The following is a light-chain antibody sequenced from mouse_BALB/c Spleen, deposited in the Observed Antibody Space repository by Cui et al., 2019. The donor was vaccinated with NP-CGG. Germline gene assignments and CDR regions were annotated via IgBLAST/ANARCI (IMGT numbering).Light chain of an antibody. Sequence: QAVWTLESALTTSPGETVTLTCRSSTGTVTTSNYANWVQEKPDHLFTGLIGGTNNRAPGVPARFSGSLIGDGAALTITGAQTEDEAIYFCALWYSNHWVFGGGTKLTVL. J-gene: IGLJ1*01. CDR3: ALWYSNHWV. V-gene: IGLV1*01. CDR1: TGTVTTSNY. CDR2: GTN.